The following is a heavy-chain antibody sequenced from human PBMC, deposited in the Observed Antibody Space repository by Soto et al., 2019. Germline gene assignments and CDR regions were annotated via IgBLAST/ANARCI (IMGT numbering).Heavy chain of an antibody. CDR2: IYPGDSDI. V-gene: IGHV5-51*01. CDR1: GYSFAGYW. J-gene: IGHJ4*02. D-gene: IGHD1-20*01. Sequence: PGESLKISCKGSGYSFAGYWIGWVRQMPGKGLEWMGIIYPGDSDIRYSPSFQGQVTISADKSITTAFLQWSSLKASDSAMYYCVRRPGISGINDPFDFWGQGTLVTVSS. CDR3: VRRPGISGINDPFDF.